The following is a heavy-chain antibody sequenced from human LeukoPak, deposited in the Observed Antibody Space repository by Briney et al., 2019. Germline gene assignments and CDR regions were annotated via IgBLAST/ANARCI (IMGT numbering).Heavy chain of an antibody. J-gene: IGHJ4*02. D-gene: IGHD3-10*01. CDR1: GYTFTSYD. V-gene: IGHV1-8*01. Sequence: ASVKVSCKASGYTFTSYDINWVRQATGQGLERMGWMDPNSGNTGYAQKFQGRVTMTRNTSISTAYMELSSLRSEDTAVYYCARAQKTYYYGSGSRWGQGTLVTVSS. CDR2: MDPNSGNT. CDR3: ARAQKTYYYGSGSR.